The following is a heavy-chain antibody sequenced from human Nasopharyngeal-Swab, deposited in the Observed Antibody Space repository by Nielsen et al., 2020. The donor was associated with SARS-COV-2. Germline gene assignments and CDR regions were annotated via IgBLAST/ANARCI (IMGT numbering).Heavy chain of an antibody. Sequence: GESLKISCAASGFTFSSVWMSWVRQARGKGLEWVGRVKSKTDGGTTHYAAPVKGRFTISRDDSKNTLYLQMNSLKTEDTALYYCTGFGELWGQGALVTVSS. J-gene: IGHJ4*02. CDR1: GFTFSSVW. V-gene: IGHV3-15*01. CDR3: TGFGEL. CDR2: VKSKTDGGTT. D-gene: IGHD3-10*01.